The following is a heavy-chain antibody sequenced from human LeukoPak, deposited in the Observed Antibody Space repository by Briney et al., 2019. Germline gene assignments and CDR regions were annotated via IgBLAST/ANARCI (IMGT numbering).Heavy chain of an antibody. CDR2: IYYSGTT. D-gene: IGHD2-15*01. CDR3: ARAGCGGGSCYRSRGAFDI. J-gene: IGHJ3*02. CDR1: GGSISSTTYY. Sequence: PSETLSLTCTVSGGSISSTTYYWAWIRQPPGKGLEYIGSIYYSGTTYYNPSLKSRVTIAIDTSKNQFSLKLSSVTAADTAVYYCARAGCGGGSCYRSRGAFDIWGQGTVVTVSS. V-gene: IGHV4-39*07.